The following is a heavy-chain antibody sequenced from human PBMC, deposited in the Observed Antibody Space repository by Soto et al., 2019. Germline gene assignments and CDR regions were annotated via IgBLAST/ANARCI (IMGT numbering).Heavy chain of an antibody. CDR1: GFTFGDYA. CDR2: IRSKAYGGTT. J-gene: IGHJ5*02. D-gene: IGHD3-10*01. CDR3: TGRPDFYGSGSFDP. V-gene: IGHV3-49*03. Sequence: PGGSLRLSCTASGFTFGDYAMSWFRQAPGKGLEWVGFIRSKAYGGTTEYAASVKGRFTISRDDSKSIAYLQMNSLKTEDTAVYYCTGRPDFYGSGSFDPWGQGTLVTVSS.